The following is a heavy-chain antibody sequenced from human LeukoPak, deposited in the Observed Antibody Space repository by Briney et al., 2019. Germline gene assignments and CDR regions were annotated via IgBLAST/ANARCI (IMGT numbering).Heavy chain of an antibody. CDR2: IYHSGST. V-gene: IGHV4-59*01. CDR3: ARGGGYASPIGY. D-gene: IGHD5-12*01. CDR1: GGSFSPYY. Sequence: SETLSLTCAVSGGSFSPYYWSWIRQPPGKGLEWIGYIYHSGSTNYNPSLKSRVTISVDTSKNQFSLKLSSVTAADTAVYYCARGGGYASPIGYWGQGALVTVSS. J-gene: IGHJ4*02.